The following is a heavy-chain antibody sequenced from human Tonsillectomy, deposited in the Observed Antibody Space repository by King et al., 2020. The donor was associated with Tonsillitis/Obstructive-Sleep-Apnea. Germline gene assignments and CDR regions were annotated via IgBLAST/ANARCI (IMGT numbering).Heavy chain of an antibody. CDR3: ARALKARRQLLTTNYYYYMDV. CDR2: MKPNSGNT. CDR1: GYTFTSYD. J-gene: IGHJ6*03. V-gene: IGHV1-8*01. Sequence: VQLVESGAEVMKPGGSVKVSCKASGYTFTSYDINWVRQATGQGLEWLGWMKPNSGNTGYAQKLQGRVTMTRNTSISTAYMELSSLRTEDTAVYYCARALKARRQLLTTNYYYYMDVWGKGTTVTVSS. D-gene: IGHD2-2*01.